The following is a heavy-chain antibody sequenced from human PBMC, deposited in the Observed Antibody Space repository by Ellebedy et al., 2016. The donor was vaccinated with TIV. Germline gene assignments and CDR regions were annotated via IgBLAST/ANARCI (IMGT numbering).Heavy chain of an antibody. CDR2: IRSKAYGGTT. D-gene: IGHD6-13*01. CDR1: GFTFGDCA. Sequence: GESLKISCTAPGFTFGDCAMSWVRQAPGKGLEWVRFIRSKAYGGTTEYAASVKGRFTISRDDSKSIAYLQMNSLKAEDTAVYYCTRDLTTLAAAGTGIYYYTMDVWGQGTTVTVSS. CDR3: TRDLTTLAAAGTGIYYYTMDV. J-gene: IGHJ6*02. V-gene: IGHV3-49*04.